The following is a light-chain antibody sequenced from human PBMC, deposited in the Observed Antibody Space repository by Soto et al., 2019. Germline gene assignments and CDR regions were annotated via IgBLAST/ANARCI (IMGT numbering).Light chain of an antibody. V-gene: IGKV1-8*01. CDR2: AAS. J-gene: IGKJ4*01. CDR1: QGISSY. Sequence: AIRMTQSPSSFSASTGDRVTITCRASQGISSYLAWYQQKPGKAPKLLIYAASTLQSGVPSRFSGSGSGTXXXXXXXXLQSXDFXXXXXXXYYSYPPTFGGGTKVEIK. CDR3: XXYYSYPPT.